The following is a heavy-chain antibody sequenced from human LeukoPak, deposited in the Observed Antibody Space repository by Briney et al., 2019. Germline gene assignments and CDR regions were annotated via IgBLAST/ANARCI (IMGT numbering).Heavy chain of an antibody. CDR2: IYYSGST. V-gene: IGHV4-59*08. J-gene: IGHJ4*02. CDR1: GGSISSYY. Sequence: SETLSLTCTVSGGSISSYYWSWIRQPPGKGLEWIGYIYYSGSTNYNPSLKSRVTISVDTSKNQFSLKLSSVTAADTAVYYCARLRYSGNEIDYWGQGTLVTVSS. CDR3: ARLRYSGNEIDY. D-gene: IGHD5-12*01.